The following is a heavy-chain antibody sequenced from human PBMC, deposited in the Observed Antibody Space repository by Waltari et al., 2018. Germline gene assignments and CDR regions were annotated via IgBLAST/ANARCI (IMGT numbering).Heavy chain of an antibody. CDR1: GFTFSSYG. CDR2: IWYDGRNK. V-gene: IGHV3-33*06. D-gene: IGHD2-21*01. Sequence: QVQLVESGGGVVQPGRSLRLSCAASGFTFSSYGMHWVRQAPGKGLGGVAVIWYDGRNKYYADSVKGRFTISRDNSKNTLYLQMNSLRAEDTAVYYCAKDSLAGDNYFDYWGQGTLVTVSS. CDR3: AKDSLAGDNYFDY. J-gene: IGHJ4*02.